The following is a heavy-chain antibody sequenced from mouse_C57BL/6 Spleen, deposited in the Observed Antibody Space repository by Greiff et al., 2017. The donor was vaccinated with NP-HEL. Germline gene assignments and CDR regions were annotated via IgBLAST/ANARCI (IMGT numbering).Heavy chain of an antibody. D-gene: IGHD3-2*02. J-gene: IGHJ1*03. V-gene: IGHV10-1*01. Sequence: DVHLVESGGGLVQPKGSLKLSCAASGFSFNTYAMNWVRQAPGKGLEWVARIRSKSNNYATYYADSVKDRFTISRDDSESMLYLQMNNMKTEDTAMYYCTAQSWYFDVWGTGTTVTVSS. CDR3: TAQSWYFDV. CDR1: GFSFNTYA. CDR2: IRSKSNNYAT.